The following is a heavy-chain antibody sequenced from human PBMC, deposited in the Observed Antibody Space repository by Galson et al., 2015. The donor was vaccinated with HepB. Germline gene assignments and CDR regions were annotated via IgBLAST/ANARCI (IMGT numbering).Heavy chain of an antibody. V-gene: IGHV3-23*01. CDR2: ISGSGGST. J-gene: IGHJ5*02. CDR3: AKEAYGSGSYSNWFDP. Sequence: SLRLSCAASGFTFSSYAMSWVRQAPGKGLEWVSAISGSGGSTYYADSVKGRFTISRDNSKNTLYLQMNSLRAEDTAVYYCAKEAYGSGSYSNWFDPWGQGTLVTVSS. D-gene: IGHD3-10*01. CDR1: GFTFSSYA.